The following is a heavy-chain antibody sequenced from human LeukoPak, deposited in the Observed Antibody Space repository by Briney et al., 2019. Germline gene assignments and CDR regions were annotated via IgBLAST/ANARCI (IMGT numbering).Heavy chain of an antibody. CDR3: ARTSKGAKSYSYADY. CDR2: IYYSGST. Sequence: SQTLSLTCTVSGGSISSGAYYWSWIRQHPGEGLEWIGYIYYSGSTYYNPSLKSRVTISVDTSKNQFSLSLSSMTAADTAVYYCARTSKGAKSYSYADYWGQGTLVTVSS. CDR1: GGSISSGAYY. J-gene: IGHJ4*02. V-gene: IGHV4-31*03. D-gene: IGHD5-18*01.